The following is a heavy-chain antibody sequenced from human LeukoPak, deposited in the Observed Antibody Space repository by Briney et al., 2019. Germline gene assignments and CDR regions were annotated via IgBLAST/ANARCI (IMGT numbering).Heavy chain of an antibody. CDR2: INPSGDST. V-gene: IGHV1-46*01. D-gene: IGHD5-18*01. Sequence: ASVKVSCKASGYTFTSYYMHWVRQAPGQGLEWMGIINPSGDSTSYAQKFQGRVTMTRDMSTSTVYMELSSLRSEDTAVYYCARGVDTAMVTSYLDYWGQGTLVTVSS. CDR3: ARGVDTAMVTSYLDY. CDR1: GYTFTSYY. J-gene: IGHJ4*02.